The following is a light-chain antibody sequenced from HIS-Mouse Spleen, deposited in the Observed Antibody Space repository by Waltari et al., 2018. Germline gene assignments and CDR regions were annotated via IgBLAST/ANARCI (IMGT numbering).Light chain of an antibody. CDR2: EGS. J-gene: IGLJ3*02. CDR1: SSDVGSFNL. Sequence: QSALTQPASVSGSPGQSITISCTGTSSDVGSFNLVPLYQQQPGKAPKLMIYEGSKRPSGVSNRFSGSKSGNTASLTISGLQAEDEADYYCCSYAGSSTWVFGGGTKLTVL. CDR3: CSYAGSSTWV. V-gene: IGLV2-23*01.